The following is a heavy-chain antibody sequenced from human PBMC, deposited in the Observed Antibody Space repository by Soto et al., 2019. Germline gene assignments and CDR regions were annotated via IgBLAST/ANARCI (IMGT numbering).Heavy chain of an antibody. D-gene: IGHD2-21*02. Sequence: QVQLVESGGGVVQPGRSLRLSCAASGFTFSGYAMHWVRQAPGKGLEWVAVISYDGSNKYYADSVKGRFTISRDNSKNPLYLQMNSLRPEDTAAYYCARDACAGDCYFDSWGQGTLVTVSS. CDR2: ISYDGSNK. V-gene: IGHV3-30-3*01. CDR1: GFTFSGYA. J-gene: IGHJ4*02. CDR3: ARDACAGDCYFDS.